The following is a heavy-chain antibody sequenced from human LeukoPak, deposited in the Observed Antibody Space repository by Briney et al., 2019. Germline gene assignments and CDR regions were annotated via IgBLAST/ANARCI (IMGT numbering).Heavy chain of an antibody. J-gene: IGHJ4*02. D-gene: IGHD3-9*01. CDR1: GGSFSGYY. CDR2: INHSGST. CDR3: ARGPNYDILMS. V-gene: IGHV4-34*01. Sequence: SETLSLTCAVYGGSFSGYYWSWIRQPPWKGLEWIGEINHSGSTNYNPSLKSRVTISVDTSKNQFSLKLSSVTAADTAVYYCARGPNYDILMSWGQGNLVTVSS.